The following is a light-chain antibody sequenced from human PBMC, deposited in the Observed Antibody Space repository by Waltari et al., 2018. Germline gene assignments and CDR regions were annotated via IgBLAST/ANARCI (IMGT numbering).Light chain of an antibody. CDR3: QSYDSSLSGVV. CDR2: GNS. CDR1: SSNIGAGYD. Sequence: QSVLTQSPSVSGAPGQRVTLSCTGSSSNIGAGYDVHWYQQLPGTAPKPLIYGNSNRPSGVPDRFSGSKSGTSASLAITGLQAEDEADYYCQSYDSSLSGVVFGGGTKLTVL. V-gene: IGLV1-40*01. J-gene: IGLJ2*01.